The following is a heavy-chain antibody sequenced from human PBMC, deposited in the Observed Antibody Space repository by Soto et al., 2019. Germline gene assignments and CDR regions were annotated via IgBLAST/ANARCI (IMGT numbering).Heavy chain of an antibody. J-gene: IGHJ5*02. CDR1: GFTFRSFT. V-gene: IGHV3-21*01. Sequence: GGSLRLSCAASGFTFRSFTMNWVRQAPGKGLEWVSTISSDSAYIYYTDALRGRFTISRDNAKNSLHLQMNSLRAEDTAVYYCTRDASRDSSARGWFDPWGPGTLVTVSS. D-gene: IGHD6-13*01. CDR3: TRDASRDSSARGWFDP. CDR2: ISSDSAYI.